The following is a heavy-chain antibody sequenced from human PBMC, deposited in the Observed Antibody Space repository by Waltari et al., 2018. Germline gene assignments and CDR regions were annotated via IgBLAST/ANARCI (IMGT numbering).Heavy chain of an antibody. CDR1: GYSFTSFW. J-gene: IGHJ4*02. CDR2: SYPGDSKT. D-gene: IGHD2-15*01. Sequence: EVQLVQSGAEVKKPGASLKISCKGSGYSFTSFWIGRVGQLPGKGREGKGISYPGDSKTRHIPSIQGQVTISTDKAISTAYLQWSSLKTADTTMYYCARQRPGYCSSSSCPPDYFDYWGQGTLVTVSS. V-gene: IGHV5-51*01. CDR3: ARQRPGYCSSSSCPPDYFDY.